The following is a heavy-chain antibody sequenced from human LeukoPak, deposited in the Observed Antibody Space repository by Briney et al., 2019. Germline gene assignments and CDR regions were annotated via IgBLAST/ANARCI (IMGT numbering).Heavy chain of an antibody. CDR2: ISGGGDIS. V-gene: IGHV3-23*01. D-gene: IGHD6-13*01. Sequence: PGGSLRLSCAASGFIFKNSVMSWVRQAPGKGLEWVSGISGGGDISYYGDSVKGRFTISRDNSKNTLYLQMNSLRAEDTAVYYCAKDSAGWYSSSWYVFDYWGQGTLVTVSS. J-gene: IGHJ4*02. CDR3: AKDSAGWYSSSWYVFDY. CDR1: GFIFKNSV.